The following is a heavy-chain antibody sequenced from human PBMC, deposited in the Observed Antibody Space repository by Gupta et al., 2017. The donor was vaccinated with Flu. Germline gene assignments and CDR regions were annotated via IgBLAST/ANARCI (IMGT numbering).Heavy chain of an antibody. CDR1: GLIVSSHF. V-gene: IGHV3-66*02. D-gene: IGHD2-8*01. CDR2: TYSGCAT. J-gene: IGHJ6*02. Sequence: EVQLVEPGGGLVQPGGSLRLSCAASGLIVSSHFMTWVRQAPGQGLEWVSITYSGCATYYADSVKGRFTISRDKSKNTLYLQMNSLRTEDTAVYYCARDSMLDATYYYYYYGRDVWGQGTTVTVSS. CDR3: ARDSMLDATYYYYYYGRDV.